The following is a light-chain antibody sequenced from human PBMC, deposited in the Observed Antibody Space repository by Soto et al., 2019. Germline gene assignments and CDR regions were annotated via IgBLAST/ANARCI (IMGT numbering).Light chain of an antibody. CDR3: PQRSYLFT. CDR1: QSISSN. Sequence: VLAQSPGSLSLSPGVTATLSCRASQSISSNLAWYQQRPGQAPRLLIYGASTRATGIPARFSGSGSGTDFTLTITSLEPADVAVYYCPQRSYLFTFGGGTKVDIK. CDR2: GAS. J-gene: IGKJ4*01. V-gene: IGKV3-11*01.